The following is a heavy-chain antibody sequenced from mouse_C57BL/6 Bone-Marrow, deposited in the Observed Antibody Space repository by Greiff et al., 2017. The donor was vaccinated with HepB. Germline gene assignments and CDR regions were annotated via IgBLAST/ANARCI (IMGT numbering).Heavy chain of an antibody. V-gene: IGHV2-2*01. CDR2: IWSGGST. CDR3: ASYYASSLNAMDY. CDR1: GFSLTSYG. D-gene: IGHD1-1*01. Sequence: VQLKESGPGLVQPSQSLSITCTVSGFSLTSYGVHWVRQSPGKGLEWLGVIWSGGSTDYNAAFISRLSISKDNSKSQVFFKMNSLRADDTAIYYWASYYASSLNAMDYWGQGTSVTVSS. J-gene: IGHJ4*01.